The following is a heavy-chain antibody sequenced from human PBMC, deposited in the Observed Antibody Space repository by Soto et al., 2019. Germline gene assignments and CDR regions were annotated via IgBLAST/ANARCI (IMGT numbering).Heavy chain of an antibody. J-gene: IGHJ5*02. Sequence: SVKVSCKASGVTFSSYAISWVRQAPGQGLEWMGGIIPIFGTANYAQKFQGRVTITADESTSTAYMELSSLRSEDTAVYYCALGSGSYYRPYNWFDPWGQGTLVTVSS. CDR2: IIPIFGTA. D-gene: IGHD3-10*01. CDR1: GVTFSSYA. CDR3: ALGSGSYYRPYNWFDP. V-gene: IGHV1-69*13.